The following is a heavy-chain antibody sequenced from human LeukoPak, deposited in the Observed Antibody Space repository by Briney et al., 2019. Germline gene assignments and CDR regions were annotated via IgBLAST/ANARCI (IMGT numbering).Heavy chain of an antibody. D-gene: IGHD6-19*01. CDR2: ISSSGTTI. CDR1: GFTFSAYY. CDR3: ARDPSGGSSLGYMDV. Sequence: GGSLRLSCGASGFTFSAYYMSWIRQAPGKGLEWVSYISSSGTTIYYADSVKGRFTTSRDDAKNSLYLQMNSLRAEDTAVYYCARDPSGGSSLGYMDVWGKGTTVTVSS. V-gene: IGHV3-11*01. J-gene: IGHJ6*03.